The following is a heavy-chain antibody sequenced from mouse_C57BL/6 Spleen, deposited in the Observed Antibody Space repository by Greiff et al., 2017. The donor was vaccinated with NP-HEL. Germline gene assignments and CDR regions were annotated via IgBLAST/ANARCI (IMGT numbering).Heavy chain of an antibody. Sequence: QVQLQQSGPELVKPGASVKISCTASGYAFSSSWMNWVKQRPGKGLEWIGRIYPGDGDTNYNGKFKGKATLTADKSSSTDYMQLSSLTSEDSAVYFCARFITTVVAPFDYWGQGTTLTVSS. J-gene: IGHJ2*01. D-gene: IGHD1-1*01. CDR1: GYAFSSSW. CDR2: IYPGDGDT. CDR3: ARFITTVVAPFDY. V-gene: IGHV1-82*01.